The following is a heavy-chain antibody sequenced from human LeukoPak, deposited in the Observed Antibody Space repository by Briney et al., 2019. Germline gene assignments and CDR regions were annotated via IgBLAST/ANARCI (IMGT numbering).Heavy chain of an antibody. Sequence: GAAVKVSCKASGGTFSSYAISWVRQAPGQGLEWMGGIIPIFGTANYAQKFQGRVTITTDESTSTAYMELSSLRSEDTAVYYCAGGDHYDSSVYWVPFDYWGQGTLVTVSS. D-gene: IGHD3-22*01. V-gene: IGHV1-69*05. CDR1: GGTFSSYA. CDR2: IIPIFGTA. CDR3: AGGDHYDSSVYWVPFDY. J-gene: IGHJ4*02.